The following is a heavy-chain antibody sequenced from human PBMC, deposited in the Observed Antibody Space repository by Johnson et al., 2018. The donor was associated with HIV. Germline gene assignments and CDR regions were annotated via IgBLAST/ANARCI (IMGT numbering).Heavy chain of an antibody. CDR3: ARDRSENAFDI. CDR1: GLTVSNNY. Sequence: VQLVESGGGLIQPGGSLRLSCAASGLTVSNNYMNWVRQAPGKGLEWVSVIYSGGTTYYADSVKGRFTISRDNSKNTLYLQMNSLRGEDTAVYYCARDRSENAFDIWGQGTMVTVSS. V-gene: IGHV3-66*03. CDR2: IYSGGTT. J-gene: IGHJ3*02.